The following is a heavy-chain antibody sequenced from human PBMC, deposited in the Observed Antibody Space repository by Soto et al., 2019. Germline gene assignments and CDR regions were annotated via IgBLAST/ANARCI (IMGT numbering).Heavy chain of an antibody. CDR1: GGSISSYY. CDR3: ARARRITTFGVVPPYFDY. D-gene: IGHD3-3*01. V-gene: IGHV4-59*01. Sequence: NPSETLSLTCTVSGGSISSYYWSWIRQPPGKGLEWIGYIYYSGSTNYNPSLKSRVTISVDTSKNQFSLKLSSVTAADTAVYYCARARRITTFGVVPPYFDYWGQGTLVTVSS. CDR2: IYYSGST. J-gene: IGHJ4*02.